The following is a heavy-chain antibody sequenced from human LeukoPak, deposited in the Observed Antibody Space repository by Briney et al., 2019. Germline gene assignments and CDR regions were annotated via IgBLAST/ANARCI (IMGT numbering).Heavy chain of an antibody. Sequence: GGSLRLSCAASGFTFSSYGMHWVRQAPGKGLEWVAVLWDDGSNKYYADSVKGRFTISRDNSKNTLYLQMNSLRAEDTAVYYCARGAAAGPSFGYMDVWGKGTTVTVSS. D-gene: IGHD6-13*01. J-gene: IGHJ6*03. CDR3: ARGAAAGPSFGYMDV. CDR2: LWDDGSNK. CDR1: GFTFSSYG. V-gene: IGHV3-33*01.